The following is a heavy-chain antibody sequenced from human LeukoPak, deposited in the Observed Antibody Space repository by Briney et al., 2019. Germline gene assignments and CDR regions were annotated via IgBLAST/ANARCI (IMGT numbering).Heavy chain of an antibody. D-gene: IGHD3-22*01. V-gene: IGHV1-69*13. CDR1: GGTFSSYT. J-gene: IGHJ4*02. CDR3: AREAGYYDSSGLPYFDY. Sequence: GASVKVSCKASGGTFSSYTISWVRQAPGQGLEWMGGIIPIFGTANYAQKFQGRVTITADESTSTAYMELSSLRSEDTAVYYCAREAGYYDSSGLPYFDYWGQGTLVTVSS. CDR2: IIPIFGTA.